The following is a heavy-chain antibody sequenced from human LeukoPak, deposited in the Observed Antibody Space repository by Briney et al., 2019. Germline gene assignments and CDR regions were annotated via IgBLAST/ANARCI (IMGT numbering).Heavy chain of an antibody. V-gene: IGHV5-51*01. J-gene: IGHJ5*02. CDR1: GYKLTNNW. Sequence: GESLKTSCKISGYKLTNNWIGWVRQVPGKGLEWMGLIYPGYSDAKYSPSFQGQVTLLVDASISTAYLQFSGLRASDPAIYYCVRFALTSSLDHWGQGTVVTVS. CDR2: IYPGYSDA. CDR3: VRFALTSSLDH. D-gene: IGHD6-13*01.